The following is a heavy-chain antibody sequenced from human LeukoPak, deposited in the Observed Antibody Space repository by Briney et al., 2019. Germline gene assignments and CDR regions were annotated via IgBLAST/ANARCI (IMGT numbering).Heavy chain of an antibody. CDR2: IIPIFGTA. CDR1: GGTFSSYT. Sequence: SVKVSCKASGGTFSSYTISWVRQAPGQGLEWMGGIIPIFGTANYAQKFQGRVTITTDESTSTAYMELSSLRSEDTAVYYCAIPGDYYGSGSYYNDNDYWGQGTLVTVSS. CDR3: AIPGDYYGSGSYYNDNDY. J-gene: IGHJ4*02. V-gene: IGHV1-69*05. D-gene: IGHD3-10*01.